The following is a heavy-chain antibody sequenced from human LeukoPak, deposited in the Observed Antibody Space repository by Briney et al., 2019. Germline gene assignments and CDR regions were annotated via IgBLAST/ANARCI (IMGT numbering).Heavy chain of an antibody. J-gene: IGHJ4*02. V-gene: IGHV1-18*01. CDR1: GYXFSNYG. D-gene: IGHD2-21*01. CDR3: ARDFAGLFDY. CDR2: IAVYNANT. Sequence: ASVKVSCKASGYXFSNYGISWVRQAPGQGLEWMGWIAVYNANTNYAQNLQDRVTMTTDTATSTAYMELRSLRSDDTAMYYCARDFAGLFDYWGQGTLVTVSS.